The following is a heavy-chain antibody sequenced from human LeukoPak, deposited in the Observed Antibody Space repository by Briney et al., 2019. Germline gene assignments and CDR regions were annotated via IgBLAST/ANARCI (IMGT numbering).Heavy chain of an antibody. CDR1: GFSFSDYY. D-gene: IGHD2-21*02. CDR3: AVYCSGGCYSGLV. Sequence: GGSLRLSCAASGFSFSDYYMSWIRQAPGKGLEWVSYISSRTSDTNYVDSVKGRFTISRDNAKNSLFLQMNSLRAEDTAVYYCAVYCSGGCYSGLVWGQGTLVTVSS. J-gene: IGHJ4*02. CDR2: ISSRTSDT. V-gene: IGHV3-11*03.